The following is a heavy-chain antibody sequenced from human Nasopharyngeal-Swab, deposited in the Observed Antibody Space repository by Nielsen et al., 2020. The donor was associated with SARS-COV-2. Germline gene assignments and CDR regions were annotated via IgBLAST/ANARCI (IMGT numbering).Heavy chain of an antibody. V-gene: IGHV3-21*01. Sequence: GESLKISCAASGFTFSSYSMNWVRQAPGKGLEWVSSISSSSSYIYYADSVKGRFTISRDNAKNSLYLQMNSLRAEDTAVYYCARAEGRSSSWPYYYYYGMDVWAKGPRSPSP. CDR2: ISSSSSYI. CDR3: ARAEGRSSSWPYYYYYGMDV. CDR1: GFTFSSYS. D-gene: IGHD6-13*01. J-gene: IGHJ6*02.